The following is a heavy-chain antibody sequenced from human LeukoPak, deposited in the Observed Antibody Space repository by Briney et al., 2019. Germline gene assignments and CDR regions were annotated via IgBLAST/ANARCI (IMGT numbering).Heavy chain of an antibody. CDR3: AKDTSAAGYPTSWFDP. V-gene: IGHV3-23*01. Sequence: GGSLRLSCAASGFTFSGYAMSWVRQAPGKGLEWVSAISGSGGSTYYADSVKGRFTISRDNSKNTLYLQMNSLRAEDTAVYYCAKDTSAAGYPTSWFDPWGQGTLVTVSS. J-gene: IGHJ5*02. CDR1: GFTFSGYA. D-gene: IGHD6-13*01. CDR2: ISGSGGST.